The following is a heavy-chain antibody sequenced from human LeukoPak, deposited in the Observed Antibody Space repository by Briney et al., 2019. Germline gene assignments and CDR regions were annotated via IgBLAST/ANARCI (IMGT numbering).Heavy chain of an antibody. D-gene: IGHD4-17*01. CDR2: ILGSGGST. V-gene: IGHV3-23*01. J-gene: IGHJ3*02. CDR3: AKDPNGDYIGTFDI. Sequence: PGGSLRLSCATSKFNFKTYGMSWVRQAPGKGLEWVSSILGSGGSTQYADSVQGRFTISRDNSKNTLYLQMNSLRAEDTAMYYCAKDPNGDYIGTFDIWGQGTMVTVSS. CDR1: KFNFKTYG.